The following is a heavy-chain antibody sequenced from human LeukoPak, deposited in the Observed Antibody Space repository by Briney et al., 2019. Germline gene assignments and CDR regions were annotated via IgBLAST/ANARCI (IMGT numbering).Heavy chain of an antibody. Sequence: GGSLRLSCAASGFTFSSYGMSWVRQAPGKGLEWVSAISGSGGSTYYADSVKGRFTISRDNSKNTLYLQMNSLRAEDTAVYYCAKDVRSGGYFQPRAFDIWGQGTMVTVSS. D-gene: IGHD5-12*01. V-gene: IGHV3-23*01. J-gene: IGHJ3*02. CDR1: GFTFSSYG. CDR3: AKDVRSGGYFQPRAFDI. CDR2: ISGSGGST.